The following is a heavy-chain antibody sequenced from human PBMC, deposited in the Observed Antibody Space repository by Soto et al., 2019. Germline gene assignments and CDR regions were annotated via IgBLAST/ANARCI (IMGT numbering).Heavy chain of an antibody. CDR2: IYYSGST. D-gene: IGHD4-17*01. V-gene: IGHV4-30-4*01. CDR3: ARVGSSTVVTPPPFNWFDP. Sequence: QVPLQESGPGLVKPSQTLSLTCTVSGGSISSGDYYWSWIRQPPGKGLEWIGYIYYSGSTYYNPSLKSRVTISVDTSKNQFSLKLSSVTAADTAVYYCARVGSSTVVTPPPFNWFDPWGQGTLVTVSS. CDR1: GGSISSGDYY. J-gene: IGHJ5*02.